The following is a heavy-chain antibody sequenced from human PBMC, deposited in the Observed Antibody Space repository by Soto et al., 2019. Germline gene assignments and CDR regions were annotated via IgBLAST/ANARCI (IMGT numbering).Heavy chain of an antibody. D-gene: IGHD3-10*01. CDR2: IIYDGSTK. J-gene: IGHJ4*02. V-gene: IGHV3-30*18. CDR3: AKDRMGAGVRGYFDY. CDR1: GFTFSSYG. Sequence: QVQLVESGGGVVQPGRSLRLSCAASGFTFSSYGMHWVRQAPGKGLEWVAVIIYDGSTKYYADSVKGRFTTSRDNSKSTLYLQMNSLRAEDTAVYYCAKDRMGAGVRGYFDYWGQGTLVTVSS.